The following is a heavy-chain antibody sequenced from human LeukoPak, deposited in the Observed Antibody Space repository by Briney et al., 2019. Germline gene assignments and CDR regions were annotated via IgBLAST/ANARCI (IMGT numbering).Heavy chain of an antibody. J-gene: IGHJ4*02. Sequence: GGSLRLSCAASGFTLSNYAMTWVRQAPGKGLEWVSSITGSGALTYYADSVKGRSTISKDNAMDTLFLQMNSLRADDTAVYYCAKDRVDGSGSQFDSWGQGSLVTVSS. V-gene: IGHV3-23*01. CDR1: GFTLSNYA. CDR2: ITGSGALT. CDR3: AKDRVDGSGSQFDS. D-gene: IGHD3-10*01.